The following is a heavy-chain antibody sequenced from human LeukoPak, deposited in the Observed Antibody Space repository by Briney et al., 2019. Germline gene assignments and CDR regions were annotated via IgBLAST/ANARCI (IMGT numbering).Heavy chain of an antibody. CDR2: IYTSGST. D-gene: IGHD6-19*01. CDR1: GGSFSGYY. CDR3: AKKSVAGYFDY. J-gene: IGHJ4*02. Sequence: SETLSLTCAVYGGSFSGYYWSWIRQPAGKGLEWIGRIYTSGSTYYNPSLKSRVTISVDTSKNQFSLKLSSVTAADTAVYYCAKKSVAGYFDYWGQGTLVTVSS. V-gene: IGHV4-59*10.